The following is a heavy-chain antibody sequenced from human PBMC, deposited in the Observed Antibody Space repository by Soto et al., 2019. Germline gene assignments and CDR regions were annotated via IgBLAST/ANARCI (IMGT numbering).Heavy chain of an antibody. D-gene: IGHD3-9*01. J-gene: IGHJ6*02. Sequence: GGSLILSCAASGFTFGSYAMSWVRQAPGKGLEWVSAISGSGGSTYYADSVKGRFTISRDNSKNTLYLQMNSLRAEDTAVYYCARARTYYDILTGARLYYYGMDVWGQGTTVTVSS. V-gene: IGHV3-23*01. CDR2: ISGSGGST. CDR1: GFTFGSYA. CDR3: ARARTYYDILTGARLYYYGMDV.